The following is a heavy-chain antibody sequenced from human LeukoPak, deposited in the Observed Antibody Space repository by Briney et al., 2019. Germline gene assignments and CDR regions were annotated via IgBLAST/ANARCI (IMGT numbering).Heavy chain of an antibody. CDR1: GGTFSSYA. CDR3: ARVIGYCSGGSCPDYYYYYGMDV. V-gene: IGHV1-69*04. CDR2: IIPILGIA. J-gene: IGHJ6*02. D-gene: IGHD2-15*01. Sequence: GASVKVSCKASGGTFSSYAISWVRQAPGQRLEWMGRIIPILGIANYAQKFQGRVTITADKSTSTAYMELSSLRSEDTAVYYCARVIGYCSGGSCPDYYYYYGMDVWGQGTTVTVSS.